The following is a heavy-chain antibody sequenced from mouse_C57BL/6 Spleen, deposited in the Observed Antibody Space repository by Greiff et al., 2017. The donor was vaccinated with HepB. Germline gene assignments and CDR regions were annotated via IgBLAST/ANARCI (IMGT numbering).Heavy chain of an antibody. D-gene: IGHD1-1*01. CDR1: GLAFSRYW. CDR3: ASLLLRSAWFAY. Sequence: CAASGLAFSRYWMSWVRRAPGKGLEWIGEINPDSSTINYAPSLKDKFIISRDNAKNTLYLQMSKVRSEDTALYYCASLLLRSAWFAYWGQGTLVTVSA. V-gene: IGHV4-1*01. J-gene: IGHJ3*01. CDR2: INPDSSTI.